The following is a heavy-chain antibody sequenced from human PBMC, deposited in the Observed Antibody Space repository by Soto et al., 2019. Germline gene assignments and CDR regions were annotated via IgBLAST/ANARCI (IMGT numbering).Heavy chain of an antibody. CDR2: ITSSSSYI. CDR1: GFTFSSYS. CDR3: ARVWEPDPETYGMDV. V-gene: IGHV3-21*01. Sequence: EVQVVESGGGLVKPGGSLRLSCAASGFTFSSYSMNWVRQAPGKGLEWVSSITSSSSYIYYADSVKGRFTISRDSAKNSLYLQMNSLRAEDTAVYYCARVWEPDPETYGMDVWGQGTTVTVSS. D-gene: IGHD1-26*01. J-gene: IGHJ6*02.